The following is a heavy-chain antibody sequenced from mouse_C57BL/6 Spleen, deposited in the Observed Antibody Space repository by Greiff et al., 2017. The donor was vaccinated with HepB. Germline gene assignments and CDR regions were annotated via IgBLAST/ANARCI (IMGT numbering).Heavy chain of an antibody. CDR1: GYSITSGYD. CDR2: ISYSGST. CDR3: ARDGLRGGYYAMDY. J-gene: IGHJ4*01. D-gene: IGHD1-1*01. Sequence: DVQLQESGPGMVKPSQSLSLTCTVTGYSITSGYDWHWIRHFPGNKLEWMGYISYSGSTNYNPSLKSRISITHDTSKNHFFLKLNSVTTEETATYYCARDGLRGGYYAMDYWGQGTSVTVSS. V-gene: IGHV3-1*01.